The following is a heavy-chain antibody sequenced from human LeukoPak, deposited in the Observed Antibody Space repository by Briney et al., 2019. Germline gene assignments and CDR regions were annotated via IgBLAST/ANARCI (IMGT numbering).Heavy chain of an antibody. D-gene: IGHD2-2*01. V-gene: IGHV1-69*13. CDR3: ARDPYQYRPDFDY. CDR1: GGTFSSYA. J-gene: IGHJ4*02. Sequence: SVKVSCKASGGTFSSYAISWVRQAPGQGPEWMGGIIPIFGTANYAQKFQGRVTITADESTSTAYMELSSLRSEDTAVYYCARDPYQYRPDFDYWGQGTLVTVSS. CDR2: IIPIFGTA.